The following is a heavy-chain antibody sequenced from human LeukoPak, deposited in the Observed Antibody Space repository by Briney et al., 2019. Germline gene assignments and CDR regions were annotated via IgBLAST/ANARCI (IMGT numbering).Heavy chain of an antibody. CDR3: ARDVPRHGPVAGHYFDC. CDR1: GFTVSDNY. V-gene: IGHV3-53*01. CDR2: IYSGGTT. J-gene: IGHJ4*02. Sequence: GGSLRLSCAASGFTVSDNYINWVRQAPGKGLEWVSVIYSGGTTSYADSVRGRFTISRDNSKNTVYLQMNSLRVEDTAIYYCARDVPRHGPVAGHYFDCWGGGGLVAVCS. D-gene: IGHD6-19*01.